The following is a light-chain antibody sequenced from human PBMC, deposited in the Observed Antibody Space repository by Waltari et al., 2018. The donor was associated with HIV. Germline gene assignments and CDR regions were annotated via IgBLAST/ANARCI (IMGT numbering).Light chain of an antibody. V-gene: IGLV2-14*01. CDR1: TSDVGGYKY. J-gene: IGLJ1*01. CDR3: SSYTSRNTRV. CDR2: EVS. Sequence: QSALTQPASVSGSPGQSITISCTGTTSDVGGYKYVSWYQQHPDKAPKLVVYEVSNRPSGLSIRFSVSKSGNTASLTISGLQAEDEADYYCSSYTSRNTRVFGTGTKVTVL.